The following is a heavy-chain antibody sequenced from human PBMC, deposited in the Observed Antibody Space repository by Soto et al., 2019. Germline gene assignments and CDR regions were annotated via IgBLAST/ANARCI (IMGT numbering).Heavy chain of an antibody. V-gene: IGHV4-31*03. D-gene: IGHD5-12*01. CDR2: SYYTGSS. Sequence: SETLSLTCTVSGGSISSGGYYWSWIRQHPGKGLEWVGYSYYTGSSYYNPSLKSRVTISVDASKNQLSLRLASVTAADTAVYYCSRDLRGYSRYDYLDYWGQGIPVTVSS. CDR1: GGSISSGGYY. J-gene: IGHJ4*02. CDR3: SRDLRGYSRYDYLDY.